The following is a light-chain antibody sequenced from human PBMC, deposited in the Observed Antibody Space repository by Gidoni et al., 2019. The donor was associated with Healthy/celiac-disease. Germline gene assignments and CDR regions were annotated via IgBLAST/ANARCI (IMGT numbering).Light chain of an antibody. V-gene: IGKV3-20*01. CDR3: QQYGSTPMYT. CDR2: GAS. J-gene: IGKJ2*01. Sequence: VFTQSPGTLSLSPGERATLSCRASQSVSSSNLAWYQQKPGQDPMLLIYGASSRATGIPERFSGSGSGTDFTLTISRLEPEDVAVYYCQQYGSTPMYTFGQGTKLEIK. CDR1: QSVSSSN.